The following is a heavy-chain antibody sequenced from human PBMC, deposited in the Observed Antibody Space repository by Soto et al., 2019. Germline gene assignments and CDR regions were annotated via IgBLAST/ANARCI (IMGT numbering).Heavy chain of an antibody. J-gene: IGHJ5*02. Sequence: EVQLLESGGALVQPGGSQRLSCTASGFTFSNYAMSWVRQAPGKGLEWVSAISRGGENTFYADSVKGRFTISRDNSQTTLYLKMNSLSADDTAVYYCARLPSGLAGPTWGQGTLVTVSS. CDR1: GFTFSNYA. D-gene: IGHD2-15*01. CDR3: ARLPSGLAGPT. V-gene: IGHV3-23*01. CDR2: ISRGGENT.